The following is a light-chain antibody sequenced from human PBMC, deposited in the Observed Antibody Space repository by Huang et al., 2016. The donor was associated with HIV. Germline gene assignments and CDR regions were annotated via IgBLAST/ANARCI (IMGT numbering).Light chain of an antibody. CDR2: WAS. J-gene: IGKJ2*01. CDR3: QQYYTIPYT. Sequence: DIVMTQSPDSLAVSLGARATINCKSSQNILYSSKNMNYLAWYHQKPGQSPKLLIYWASTRQSGVPDRFSGSGSGTDFTLTITVLQAEDVAVYYCQQYYTIPYTFGQGTKVEI. V-gene: IGKV4-1*01. CDR1: QNILYSSKNMNY.